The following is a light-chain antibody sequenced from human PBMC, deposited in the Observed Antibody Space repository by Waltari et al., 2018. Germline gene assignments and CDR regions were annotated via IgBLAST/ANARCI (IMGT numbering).Light chain of an antibody. CDR3: HQYVNWPPWT. J-gene: IGKJ1*01. V-gene: IGKV3-15*01. CDR1: RSVSSN. CDR2: AAS. Sequence: IVMTQSPATLSVSPGETATLSCRASRSVSSNVAWFQQKPGQAPRLLFYAASTRAPGTPGRVSGSRSGTVFTLTISGLQSEDFGVYFCHQYVNWPPWTFGQGTKVE.